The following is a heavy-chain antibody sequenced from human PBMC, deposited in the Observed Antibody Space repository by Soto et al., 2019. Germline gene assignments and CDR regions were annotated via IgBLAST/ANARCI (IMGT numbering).Heavy chain of an antibody. CDR3: AKDCTSTSCPGRAVAGSMDV. J-gene: IGHJ6*02. CDR1: GFTVSSNY. CDR2: IYSGGAT. D-gene: IGHD2-2*01. Sequence: EVQLVESGGGLIQPGGSLRLSCAASGFTVSSNYMSWVRQAPGKGLEWVSLIYSGGATYYADSVKGRFTISRDNSKNTLYLQMNSLRAEDTAVYFCAKDCTSTSCPGRAVAGSMDVWGQGTTVTVSS. V-gene: IGHV3-53*01.